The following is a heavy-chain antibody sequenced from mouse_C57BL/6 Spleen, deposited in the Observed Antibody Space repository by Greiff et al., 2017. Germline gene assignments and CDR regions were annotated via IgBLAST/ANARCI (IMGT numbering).Heavy chain of an antibody. D-gene: IGHD1-1*02. CDR2: IDPETGGT. J-gene: IGHJ3*01. CDR3: TREKGRWYVEFAY. V-gene: IGHV1-15*01. CDR1: GYTFTDYE. Sequence: QVQLQQSGAELVRPGASVTLSCKASGYTFTDYEMHWVKQTPVHGLEWIGAIDPETGGTAYNQKFKGKAILTADKSSSTAYMELRSLTSEDSAVYYCTREKGRWYVEFAYWGQGTLVTVSA.